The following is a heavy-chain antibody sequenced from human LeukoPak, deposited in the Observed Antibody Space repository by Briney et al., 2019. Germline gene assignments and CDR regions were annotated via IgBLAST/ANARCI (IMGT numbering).Heavy chain of an antibody. V-gene: IGHV3-48*03. Sequence: QSGGSLRLSCAASGFTVSSNYMSWVRQAPGKGLEWVSHISRDGSTVYYRDSVKGRFTISRDNVKNSLYLHMNSLRVEDTGVYYCARDLGDWYSSGFDDWGQGSLVIVSS. CDR2: ISRDGSTV. CDR3: ARDLGDWYSSGFDD. D-gene: IGHD3-10*01. CDR1: GFTVSSNY. J-gene: IGHJ4*02.